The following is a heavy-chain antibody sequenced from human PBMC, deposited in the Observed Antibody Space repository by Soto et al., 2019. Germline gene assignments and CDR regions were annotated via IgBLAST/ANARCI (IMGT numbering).Heavy chain of an antibody. V-gene: IGHV3-30*18. D-gene: IGHD6-6*01. Sequence: HPGGSLRLSCAASGFTFSSYGMHWVRQAPGKGLEWVAVISYDGSNKYYADSVKGRFTISRDNSKNTLYLQMNSLRAEDTAVYYCAKAQRRYSSSPPSDYWGQGTLVTVSS. CDR2: ISYDGSNK. CDR3: AKAQRRYSSSPPSDY. J-gene: IGHJ4*02. CDR1: GFTFSSYG.